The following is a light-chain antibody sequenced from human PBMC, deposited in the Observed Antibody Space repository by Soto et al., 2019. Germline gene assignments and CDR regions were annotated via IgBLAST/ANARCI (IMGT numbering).Light chain of an antibody. Sequence: DIQMTQSPSSLSSSVGDRVTITCRASQSISSYLNWYQQKPGKAPKLLIYAASSLQSGVPSRFSGSGSGTACTLTISRLQPEDFATYYCQQSYSTPRTFGQGTKVDIK. CDR2: AAS. CDR3: QQSYSTPRT. CDR1: QSISSY. J-gene: IGKJ1*01. V-gene: IGKV1-39*01.